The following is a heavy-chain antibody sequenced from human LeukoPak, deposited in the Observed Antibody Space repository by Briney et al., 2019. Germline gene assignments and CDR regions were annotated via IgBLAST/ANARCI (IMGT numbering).Heavy chain of an antibody. J-gene: IGHJ5*02. Sequence: GGSLRLSCAASGFTFSDYYMSWIRQAPGKGLEWVSYISSSGSTIYYADSVKGRFTISRDNAKNSLYLQMNSLRAEDTAVYYCAREDYYDSSGYCNWFDPWGQGTLVTVSS. V-gene: IGHV3-11*01. CDR2: ISSSGSTI. CDR3: AREDYYDSSGYCNWFDP. D-gene: IGHD3-22*01. CDR1: GFTFSDYY.